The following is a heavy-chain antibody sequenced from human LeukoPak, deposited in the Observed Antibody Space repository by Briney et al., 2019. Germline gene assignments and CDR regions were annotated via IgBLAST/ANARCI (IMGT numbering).Heavy chain of an antibody. D-gene: IGHD3-16*01. V-gene: IGHV4-59*01. Sequence: SETLSLSCTVSGGSISSYFWSWIRQPPGKGLEWIGYVYYSGSTNYNPSLKSRVTISVDTSKKQFSLKLSSATAADTAVYYCARVLDLSKRGLDAFDIWGQGTMVTVSS. CDR1: GGSISSYF. CDR3: ARVLDLSKRGLDAFDI. CDR2: VYYSGST. J-gene: IGHJ3*02.